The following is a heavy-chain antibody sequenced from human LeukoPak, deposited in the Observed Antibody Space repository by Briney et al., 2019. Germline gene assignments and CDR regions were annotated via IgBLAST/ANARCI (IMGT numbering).Heavy chain of an antibody. CDR1: GGSFSGYY. CDR3: ARDSSSSWYLWFDP. Sequence: SETLSLTCAVYGGSFSGYYWSWIRQPPGKGLEWIGEINHSGSTNYNPSLKSRVTISVDTSKNQFSLKLSSVTAADTAVYYCARDSSSSWYLWFDPWGQGTLVTVSS. D-gene: IGHD2-2*01. V-gene: IGHV4-34*01. J-gene: IGHJ5*02. CDR2: INHSGST.